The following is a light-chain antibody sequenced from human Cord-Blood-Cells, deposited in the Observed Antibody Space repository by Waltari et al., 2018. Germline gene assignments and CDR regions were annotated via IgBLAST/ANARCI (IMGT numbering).Light chain of an antibody. Sequence: DIVMTQSPDSLAVSLGERATINCKSSQSVLYSSNNKNYLAGYQQKPGQPPKLLIYWASTRESGVPDRFSGSGSGTDFTLTISSLQAEDVAVYYCQQYYSTPTWTCGQGTKVEIK. V-gene: IGKV4-1*01. CDR1: QSVLYSSNNKNY. CDR3: QQYYSTPTWT. J-gene: IGKJ1*01. CDR2: WAS.